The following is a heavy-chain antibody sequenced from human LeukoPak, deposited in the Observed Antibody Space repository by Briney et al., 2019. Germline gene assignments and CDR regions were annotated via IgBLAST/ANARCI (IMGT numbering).Heavy chain of an antibody. D-gene: IGHD2-15*01. V-gene: IGHV3-23*01. Sequence: GGSLRLSCAASGFTFSSYAMNWVRQAPGKGLEWVSGISGSGVSTYYADSVKGRFTISRDNSKNTLYLQMNSLRAEDTAVYYCAKDLGRAVLHYMDVWGKGTTVTISS. CDR1: GFTFSSYA. CDR3: AKDLGRAVLHYMDV. CDR2: ISGSGVST. J-gene: IGHJ6*03.